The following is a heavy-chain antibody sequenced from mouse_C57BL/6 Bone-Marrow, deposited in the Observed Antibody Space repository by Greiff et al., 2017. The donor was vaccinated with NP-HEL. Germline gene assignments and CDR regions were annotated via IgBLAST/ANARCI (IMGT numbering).Heavy chain of an antibody. J-gene: IGHJ4*01. Sequence: QVQLQQSGAELVRPGASVTLSCKASGYTFTDYEMHWVKQTPVHGLEWIGAIDPETGGTAYTQKFKGKAILTADKSSSTAYMELRSLTSEDSAVYYCTGDYYAMDDWGQGTSVTVSS. V-gene: IGHV1-15*01. CDR3: TGDYYAMDD. CDR1: GYTFTDYE. CDR2: IDPETGGT.